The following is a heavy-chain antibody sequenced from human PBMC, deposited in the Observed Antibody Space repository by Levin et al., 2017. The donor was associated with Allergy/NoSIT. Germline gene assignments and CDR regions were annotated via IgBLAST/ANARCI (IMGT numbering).Heavy chain of an antibody. Sequence: RPGGSLRLSCAASGFTFDDYAMHWVRQAPGKGLEWVSGISWNSGSIGYADSVKGRFTISRDNAKNSLYLQMNSLRAEDTALYYCAKGPGYGYYYYGMDVWGQGTTVTVSS. CDR1: GFTFDDYA. CDR2: ISWNSGSI. V-gene: IGHV3-9*01. D-gene: IGHD5-18*01. CDR3: AKGPGYGYYYYGMDV. J-gene: IGHJ6*02.